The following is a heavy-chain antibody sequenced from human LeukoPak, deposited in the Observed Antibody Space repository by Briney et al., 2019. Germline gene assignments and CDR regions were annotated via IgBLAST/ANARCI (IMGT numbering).Heavy chain of an antibody. J-gene: IGHJ5*02. V-gene: IGHV3-33*01. D-gene: IGHD6-13*01. CDR3: ARAERSYSSSWPNWFDP. Sequence: PGGSLRLSCAASGFTFSSYGMHWVRQAPGKGLEWVAVIWYDGSNKYYADSVKGRFTISRDNAKNSLYLQMNSLRAEDTAVYYCARAERSYSSSWPNWFDPWGQGTLVTVSS. CDR1: GFTFSSYG. CDR2: IWYDGSNK.